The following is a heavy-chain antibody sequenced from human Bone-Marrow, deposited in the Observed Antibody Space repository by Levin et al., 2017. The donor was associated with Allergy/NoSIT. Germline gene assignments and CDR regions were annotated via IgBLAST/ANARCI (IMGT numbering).Heavy chain of an antibody. V-gene: IGHV4-4*02. Sequence: KSSETLSLTCAVSGASIASPNWWTWVRLSPGKGLEWIGEIYHSGSTTYSPSNYNPSLKSRVTISVDTSKNQFSLKLASVTAADTAVYFCARGVQTYSSAEYFDYWGQGTLVTVSS. CDR3: ARGVQTYSSAEYFDY. D-gene: IGHD6-19*01. J-gene: IGHJ4*02. CDR1: GASIASPNW. CDR2: IYHSGSTTYSPS.